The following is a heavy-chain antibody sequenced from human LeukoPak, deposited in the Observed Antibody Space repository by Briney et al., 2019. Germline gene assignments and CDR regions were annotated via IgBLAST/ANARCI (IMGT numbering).Heavy chain of an antibody. V-gene: IGHV4-34*01. CDR1: GGSFSGYY. D-gene: IGHD2-2*03. Sequence: SETLSLTCAVYGGSFSGYYWSWIRKSPGKGLEWIGEIHHSGSTNYNPSLKSRVTISVDKAKNQFLLRVSSVTAADTAVYYCARDGYEGGADTDYMDLWARGPRVTVPS. J-gene: IGHJ6*03. CDR3: ARDGYEGGADTDYMDL. CDR2: IHHSGST.